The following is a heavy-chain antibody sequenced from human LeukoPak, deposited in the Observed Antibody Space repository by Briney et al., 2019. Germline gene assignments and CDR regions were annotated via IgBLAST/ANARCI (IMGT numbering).Heavy chain of an antibody. CDR3: ARDSWFDP. Sequence: ASVKVSCKASGYTLTGYYMHWVRQAPGQGLEWMGVINLSAGTTNCAQKFQGRVTMTRDMSTSTVYMELSSLTSEDTAVYYCARDSWFDPWGQGTLVTVSS. CDR1: GYTLTGYY. V-gene: IGHV1-46*01. CDR2: INLSAGTT. J-gene: IGHJ5*02.